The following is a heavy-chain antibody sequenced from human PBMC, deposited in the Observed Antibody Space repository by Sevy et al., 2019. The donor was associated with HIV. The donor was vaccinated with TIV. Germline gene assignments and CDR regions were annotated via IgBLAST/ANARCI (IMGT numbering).Heavy chain of an antibody. D-gene: IGHD1-20*01. CDR2: ISGSGGYT. CDR1: GFIFNSHA. CDR3: TNRGVAIITGFDY. J-gene: IGHJ4*02. V-gene: IGHV3-23*01. Sequence: GGSLRLSCAAAGFIFNSHAMSWVRQAPGKGLEWVSTISGSGGYTYYADPVKGRSTISRDNSNNTLDLQMNSLRDEDTAVYYCTNRGVAIITGFDYWGQGTLVTVSS.